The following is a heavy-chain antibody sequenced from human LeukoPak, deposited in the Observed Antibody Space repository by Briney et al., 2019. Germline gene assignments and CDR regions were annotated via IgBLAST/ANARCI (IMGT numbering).Heavy chain of an antibody. CDR1: GYTFTSYG. Sequence: ASVKVSYKASGYTFTSYGISWVRQAPGQGLEWMGWISAYNGNTNYAQKLQGRVTMTTDTSTSTAYMELRSLRSDDTAVYYCARGPADSELMFFDIWGQKPMVSVSS. CDR2: ISAYNGNT. CDR3: ARGPADSELMFFDI. D-gene: IGHD1-26*01. V-gene: IGHV1-18*01. J-gene: IGHJ3*02.